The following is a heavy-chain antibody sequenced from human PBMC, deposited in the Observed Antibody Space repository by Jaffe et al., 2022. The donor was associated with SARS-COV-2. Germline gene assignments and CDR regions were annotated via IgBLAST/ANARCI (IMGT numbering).Heavy chain of an antibody. CDR3: AKSLSTTFHPNWFDP. V-gene: IGHV4-39*01. J-gene: IGHJ5*02. Sequence: QLQLQESGPGLVKPSETLSLTCTVSGASISTTNYFWGWTRQPPGKGLEWIATAYHGGSTYYSPSLESRVTISVDTSKNQFSLKLRSVTAADTAIYYCAKSLSTTFHPNWFDPWGQGVLVTVSS. D-gene: IGHD1-1*01. CDR2: AYHGGST. CDR1: GASISTTNYF.